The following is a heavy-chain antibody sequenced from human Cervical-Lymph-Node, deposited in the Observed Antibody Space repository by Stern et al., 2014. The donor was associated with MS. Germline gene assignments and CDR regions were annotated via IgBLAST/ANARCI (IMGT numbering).Heavy chain of an antibody. V-gene: IGHV3-49*03. J-gene: IGHJ4*02. CDR2: IRSKPYGGTP. Sequence: EVQLVESGGGLVQPGGSLRLSCTASGFTFGDYAMSWFRQAPGKGLEWVGFIRSKPYGGTPESAAHVRGRFTISRDDSKSIAYLQMNSLKTEDTALYYCSRETGATEEYYFDYWGQGALVTVSS. D-gene: IGHD1-26*01. CDR3: SRETGATEEYYFDY. CDR1: GFTFGDYA.